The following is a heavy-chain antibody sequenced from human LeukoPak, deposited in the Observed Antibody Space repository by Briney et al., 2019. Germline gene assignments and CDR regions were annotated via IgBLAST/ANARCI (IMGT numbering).Heavy chain of an antibody. CDR2: IYSSGYT. CDR1: GGAIRSHY. Sequence: SETLSLTCTVSGGAIRSHYWNWIRQPAGKGLEWIGRIYSSGYTNDNPSLKSRITMSVDMSKNQFSLRLNSVTAADTAVYYCARGEHSVDSWGQGMLVTVSS. CDR3: ARGEHSVDS. D-gene: IGHD1/OR15-1a*01. V-gene: IGHV4-4*07. J-gene: IGHJ4*02.